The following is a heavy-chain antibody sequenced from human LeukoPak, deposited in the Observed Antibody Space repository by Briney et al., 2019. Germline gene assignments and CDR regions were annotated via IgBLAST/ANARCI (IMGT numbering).Heavy chain of an antibody. V-gene: IGHV3-21*01. CDR3: ARDAPYYYVSSGHDFDY. CDR1: GFTFSSYS. Sequence: GGSLRLSCAVSGFTFSSYSMNWVRQAPGKGLEWVSSISSSSSYIYYADSVKGRFTISRDNAKNSLYLQMNSLRAEDTAVYYCARDAPYYYVSSGHDFDYWGQGTLVTVSS. J-gene: IGHJ4*02. D-gene: IGHD3-22*01. CDR2: ISSSSSYI.